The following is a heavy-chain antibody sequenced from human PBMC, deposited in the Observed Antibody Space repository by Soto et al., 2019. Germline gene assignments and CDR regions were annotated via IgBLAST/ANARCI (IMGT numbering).Heavy chain of an antibody. J-gene: IGHJ6*02. V-gene: IGHV4-59*01. CDR1: GGSIRSNY. CDR3: ARIFAYYTMDV. CDR2: IYYSWSA. Sequence: QVQLQESGPGLVKPSETLSLTCTVSGGSIRSNYWTWIRQPPGKGLEWIGYIYYSWSANYIPSPKSRVTISLETTKNQFSLKMSSVAAADKAVYYCARIFAYYTMDVWGQGTTVTVSS. D-gene: IGHD3-3*01.